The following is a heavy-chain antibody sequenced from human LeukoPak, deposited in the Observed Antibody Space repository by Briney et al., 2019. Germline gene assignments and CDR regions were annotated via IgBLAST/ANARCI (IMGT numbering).Heavy chain of an antibody. D-gene: IGHD3-22*01. V-gene: IGHV4-34*01. J-gene: IGHJ5*02. CDR2: INHSGST. CDR1: GGSFSGYY. Sequence: SETLSLTCAVYGGSFSGYYWSWIRQPPGKGLEWIGEINHSGSTNYNPSLKSRVTISVDTSKNQFSLKLSSVTAADTAVYYCARRPTMIVVDAWGQGTLVTVSS. CDR3: ARRPTMIVVDA.